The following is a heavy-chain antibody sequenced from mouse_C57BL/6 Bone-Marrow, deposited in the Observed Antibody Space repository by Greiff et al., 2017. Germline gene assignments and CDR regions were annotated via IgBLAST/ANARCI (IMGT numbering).Heavy chain of an antibody. J-gene: IGHJ1*03. V-gene: IGHV5-4*01. Sequence: DVQLQESGGGLVKPGGSLKLSCAASGFTFSSYAMSWVRQTPEKRLEWVATISAGGSYTYYPDNVKGRFTISRDNAQNNLYLQMSHLNSEDTAMYYCARVCNYRYFDVWGTGTTVTVSS. CDR1: GFTFSSYA. CDR2: ISAGGSYT. CDR3: ARVCNYRYFDV.